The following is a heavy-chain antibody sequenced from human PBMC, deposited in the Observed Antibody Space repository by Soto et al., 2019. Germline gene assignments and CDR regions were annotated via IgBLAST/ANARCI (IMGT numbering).Heavy chain of an antibody. V-gene: IGHV3-30*18. D-gene: IGHD2-2*01. J-gene: IGHJ6*02. CDR1: GFTFSNYV. CDR3: AKDQYQLIRRCYGLDV. Sequence: QVQLVESGGGVVQPGRSLRLSCAASGFTFSNYVMHWVRQAPCKGLEWVAVISYDGSKKYYADSVRGRFTISRDNYKHTLFLQMNSLRPEDTAVYYCAKDQYQLIRRCYGLDVWGQGTTVTVSS. CDR2: ISYDGSKK.